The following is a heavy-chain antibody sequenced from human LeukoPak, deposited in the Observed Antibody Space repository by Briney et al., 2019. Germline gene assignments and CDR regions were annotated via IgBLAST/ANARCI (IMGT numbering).Heavy chain of an antibody. CDR1: GGSISSYY. Sequence: SETLSLTCTVSGGSISSYYWSWIRQPPGKGLEWIGHIYYSGSTNYNPSLKSRVTISVDTSKNQFSLKLSSVTAADTAVYYCARHKWELDYWGQGTLVTVSS. CDR3: ARHKWELDY. D-gene: IGHD1-26*01. J-gene: IGHJ4*02. CDR2: IYYSGST. V-gene: IGHV4-59*01.